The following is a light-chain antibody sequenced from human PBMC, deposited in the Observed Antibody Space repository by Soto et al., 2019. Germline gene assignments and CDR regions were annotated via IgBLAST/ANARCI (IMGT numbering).Light chain of an antibody. Sequence: EIVLTQSPATLSLSPGERATLFCRASQSIGTYLAWYQQKSGQAPRLLIYDASNRATGIPARFSGGGSGTDFILTVSSLEPEDFAVYYCQQRSNWPPTFGKGTELEI. CDR1: QSIGTY. CDR3: QQRSNWPPT. J-gene: IGKJ2*01. V-gene: IGKV3-11*01. CDR2: DAS.